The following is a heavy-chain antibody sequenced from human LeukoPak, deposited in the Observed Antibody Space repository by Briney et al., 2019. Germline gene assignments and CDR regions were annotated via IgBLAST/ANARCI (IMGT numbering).Heavy chain of an antibody. V-gene: IGHV3-21*01. Sequence: GGSLRLSCAASGCTFSSYSMNWVRQAPGKGLEWVSSISSSSSYIYYADSVKGRFTISRDNAKNSLYLQMNSLRAEDTAVYYCARGFDYYDSSGDYWGQGTLVTVSS. D-gene: IGHD3-22*01. CDR1: GCTFSSYS. CDR2: ISSSSSYI. CDR3: ARGFDYYDSSGDY. J-gene: IGHJ4*02.